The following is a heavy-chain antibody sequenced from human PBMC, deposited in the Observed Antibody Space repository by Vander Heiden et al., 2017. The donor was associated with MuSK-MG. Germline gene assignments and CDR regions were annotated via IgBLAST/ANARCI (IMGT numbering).Heavy chain of an antibody. Sequence: QVHLVESGGGVVQPGRSLRLSCGASGFIFGSYAMHWVRQAPGKGLEWVAVISDDGSKKYYADSVKGRFTISRDNSKNMLALQMDSLRVEDTALYYCASRYSSSWSLDYWGQGTLVTVSS. CDR3: ASRYSSSWSLDY. V-gene: IGHV3-30*04. CDR1: GFIFGSYA. D-gene: IGHD6-13*01. CDR2: ISDDGSKK. J-gene: IGHJ4*02.